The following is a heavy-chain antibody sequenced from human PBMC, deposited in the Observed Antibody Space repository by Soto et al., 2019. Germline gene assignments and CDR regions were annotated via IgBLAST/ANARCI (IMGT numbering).Heavy chain of an antibody. CDR3: AKDRTPSLGYSGYDCFDY. J-gene: IGHJ4*02. CDR1: GFTFSNYA. CDR2: ISGSGGST. Sequence: EVQLLESGGGLVQPGGSLRLSCAASGFTFSNYAMSWVRQAPGKGLEWVSAISGSGGSTYYADSVKGRFTISRDNSKNTLYVQMNSLRAEDTAVYFCAKDRTPSLGYSGYDCFDYWGQGTLVTVSS. V-gene: IGHV3-23*01. D-gene: IGHD5-12*01.